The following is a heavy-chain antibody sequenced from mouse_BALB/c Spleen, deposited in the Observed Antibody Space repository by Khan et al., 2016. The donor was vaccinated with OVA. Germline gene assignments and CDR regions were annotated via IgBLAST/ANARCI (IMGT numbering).Heavy chain of an antibody. CDR3: ARSYGGAWFAY. D-gene: IGHD1-2*01. J-gene: IGHJ3*01. Sequence: QVQLQQPGPELVKPGASVKMSCKASGYTFTDYVITWVKQRTGQGLEWIGEIYPGSGSAYYNEKFKDKATLTADKSSDTAYMQLSSLTSEDSAVYFCARSYGGAWFAYWGQGTLVTASA. CDR2: IYPGSGSA. CDR1: GYTFTDYV. V-gene: IGHV1-77*01.